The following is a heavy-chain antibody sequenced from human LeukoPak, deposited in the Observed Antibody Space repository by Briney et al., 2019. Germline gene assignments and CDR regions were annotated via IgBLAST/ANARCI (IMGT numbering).Heavy chain of an antibody. CDR3: AKDSAETITMVRGVTFDY. D-gene: IGHD3-10*01. J-gene: IGHJ4*02. Sequence: GGSLRLSCAASGFTFSSYAMSWVRQAPGKGLEWVSAISGSGGSTYYADSVKGRFTISRDNSKNTLYLQMNSLRAEDPAVYYCAKDSAETITMVRGVTFDYWGQGTLVTVSS. CDR2: ISGSGGST. CDR1: GFTFSSYA. V-gene: IGHV3-23*01.